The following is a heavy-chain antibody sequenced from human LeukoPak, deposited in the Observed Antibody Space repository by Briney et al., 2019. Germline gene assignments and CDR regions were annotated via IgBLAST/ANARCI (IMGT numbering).Heavy chain of an antibody. Sequence: PSKTLSLTCTVSGGSISSYYWSWIRQTPGTGLEWIGYIYYSGSTNYNPSLKSRVNISVDTSKNQFSLKLSSVTAADTALYYCASLYCSSTSCYLFHWGQGTLVTVSS. CDR3: ASLYCSSTSCYLFH. CDR2: IYYSGST. J-gene: IGHJ4*02. CDR1: GGSISSYY. V-gene: IGHV4-59*08. D-gene: IGHD2-2*01.